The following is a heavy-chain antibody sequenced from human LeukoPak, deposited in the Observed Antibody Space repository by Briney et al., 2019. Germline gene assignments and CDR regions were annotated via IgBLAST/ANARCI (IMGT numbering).Heavy chain of an antibody. V-gene: IGHV3-66*01. CDR2: IYSGGST. CDR3: ARDQYSSSWYGVSYYYGMDV. Sequence: GGSLRLSCAASGFTVSSNFTSWVRLAPGKGLERVSVIYSGGSTYYADSVKGRFTISRDNSKNTLYLQMNSLRAEDTAVYYCARDQYSSSWYGVSYYYGMDVWGQGTTVTVSS. CDR1: GFTVSSNF. D-gene: IGHD6-13*01. J-gene: IGHJ6*02.